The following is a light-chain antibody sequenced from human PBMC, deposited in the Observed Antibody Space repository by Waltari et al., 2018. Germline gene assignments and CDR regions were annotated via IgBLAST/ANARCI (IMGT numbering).Light chain of an antibody. V-gene: IGLV2-23*01. Sequence: QSALAQPASVSGSPGQSITISCTGTRSDVGTYNLVSWYQQHPGEAPTLMIYEDNKRPSGVSHRFSGSHSGKTASLIISGLQAEDEADYHCCSYAGSGTYVFGTGTKVSVL. CDR2: EDN. J-gene: IGLJ1*01. CDR3: CSYAGSGTYV. CDR1: RSDVGTYNL.